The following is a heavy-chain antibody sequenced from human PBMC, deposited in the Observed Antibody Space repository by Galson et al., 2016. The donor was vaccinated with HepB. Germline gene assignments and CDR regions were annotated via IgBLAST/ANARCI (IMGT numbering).Heavy chain of an antibody. Sequence: SLRLSCAASGFTFSRNWMHWVRRPPGKGLVWVSRINGDGSATTYADSVKGRFSISRDNAKNTLYLQMNSPGAEDTAVYYCASLPAGNFGAGYYYGLAVWGQGALVTVSS. CDR1: GFTFSRNW. D-gene: IGHD3-3*02. V-gene: IGHV3-74*01. CDR3: ASLPAGNFGAGYYYGLAV. CDR2: INGDGSAT. J-gene: IGHJ6*02.